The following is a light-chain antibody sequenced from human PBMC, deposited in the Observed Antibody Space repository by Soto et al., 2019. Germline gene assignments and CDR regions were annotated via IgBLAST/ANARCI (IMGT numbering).Light chain of an antibody. CDR2: GAS. Sequence: IVMTQSPVTLSVSPGERVTLSCRASETVRTNLAWFQQKPGQTPMLLVFGASTRATGIPTRFTGSGFETEFTLTIDSLQSEDLAVYYCQQYYNWPAYTFGQETKLEI. V-gene: IGKV3-15*01. J-gene: IGKJ2*01. CDR3: QQYYNWPAYT. CDR1: ETVRTN.